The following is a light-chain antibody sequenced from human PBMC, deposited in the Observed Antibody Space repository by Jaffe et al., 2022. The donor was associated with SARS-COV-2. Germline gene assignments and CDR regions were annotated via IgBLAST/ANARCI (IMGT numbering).Light chain of an antibody. CDR2: DVS. J-gene: IGLJ2*01. CDR3: SSYTNCTTHVV. Sequence: QSALTQPASVSGSPGQSITLSCTGTSSDIGGYDYVSWYQQHPGRAPKLMIFDVSDRPSGISNRFSGSKSGNTASLTISGLQAEDEADYYCSSYTNCTTHVVFGGGTKLTVL. V-gene: IGLV2-14*03. CDR1: SSDIGGYDY.